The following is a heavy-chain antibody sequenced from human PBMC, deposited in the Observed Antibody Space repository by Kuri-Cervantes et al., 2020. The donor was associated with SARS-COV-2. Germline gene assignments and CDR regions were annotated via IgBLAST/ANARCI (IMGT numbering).Heavy chain of an antibody. Sequence: GESLKISCAASGFIVSSSYMGWVRQAPGKGLEWVSIIYAGGGTYYADSVKGQFTISRDISKNTVFLQMNRLRPEDTAVYYCARSCTYARCSEYFQHWGQGTLVTVSS. J-gene: IGHJ1*01. D-gene: IGHD2-8*01. V-gene: IGHV3-66*02. CDR3: ARSCTYARCSEYFQH. CDR2: IYAGGGT. CDR1: GFIVSSSY.